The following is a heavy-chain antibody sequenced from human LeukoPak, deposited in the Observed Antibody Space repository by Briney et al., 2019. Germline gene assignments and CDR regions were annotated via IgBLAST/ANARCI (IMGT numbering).Heavy chain of an antibody. J-gene: IGHJ4*02. V-gene: IGHV3-23*01. CDR1: GFTFRNYA. CDR3: ARNFDY. CDR2: VSGGGDIT. Sequence: PGGALRLSCEASGFTFRNYALSWVRQAPGKGLEWVSAVSGGGDITHYADSVKGRFTISRDNSKNTLYLQMNSLSADDTAIYYCARNFDYWGQGTLVTVSS.